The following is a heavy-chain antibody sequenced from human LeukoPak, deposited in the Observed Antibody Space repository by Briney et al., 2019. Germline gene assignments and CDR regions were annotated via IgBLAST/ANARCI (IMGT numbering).Heavy chain of an antibody. Sequence: KTGGSLRLSCAASAFTFSSYSMNWVRQAPGKGLEWVSSISSSSSYIYYADSVKGRFTISRDNSKNTLYLQMNSLRAEDTAVYYCARIKWDILTGGYMDVWGKGTTVTISS. CDR2: ISSSSSYI. CDR3: ARIKWDILTGGYMDV. CDR1: AFTFSSYS. D-gene: IGHD3-9*01. J-gene: IGHJ6*03. V-gene: IGHV3-21*01.